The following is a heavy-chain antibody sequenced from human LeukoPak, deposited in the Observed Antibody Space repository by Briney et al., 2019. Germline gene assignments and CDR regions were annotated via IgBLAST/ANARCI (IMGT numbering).Heavy chain of an antibody. CDR2: IWYDGSNK. J-gene: IGHJ4*02. CDR1: GFTFSSYG. V-gene: IGHV3-33*06. Sequence: GGSLRLSCAASGFTFSSYGMHWVRQAPGKGLEWVAVIWYDGSNKYYADSVKGRFTISRDNSKNTLYLQMNSLRAEDTAVYYCAKEIGGDYGGNYFDYWGQGTLVTVSS. D-gene: IGHD4-23*01. CDR3: AKEIGGDYGGNYFDY.